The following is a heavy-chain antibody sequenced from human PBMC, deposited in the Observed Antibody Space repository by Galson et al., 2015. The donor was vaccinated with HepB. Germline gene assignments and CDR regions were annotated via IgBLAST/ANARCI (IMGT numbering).Heavy chain of an antibody. Sequence: QSGAEVKKPGESLKISCKGFGYNFPTYWIAWVRQMPGKGLEWMGIIYPGDSDTRYSPSFQGQVTISADKSNRTAYLQWSSLEASDTAIYYCARGFCIDGVCFQCPFDYWGQGTLVTVSS. D-gene: IGHD2-8*01. CDR3: ARGFCIDGVCFQCPFDY. J-gene: IGHJ4*02. CDR1: GYNFPTYW. V-gene: IGHV5-51*01. CDR2: IYPGDSDT.